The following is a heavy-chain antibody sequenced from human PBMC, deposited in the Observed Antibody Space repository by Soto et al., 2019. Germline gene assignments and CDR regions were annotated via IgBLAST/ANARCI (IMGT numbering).Heavy chain of an antibody. J-gene: IGHJ4*02. CDR3: AKDQRLLVAAAGTFSDY. CDR2: ISGSGGTT. CDR1: GITFSSYA. D-gene: IGHD6-13*01. Sequence: EVQLLESGVGLVQPGGSLRLSCAASGITFSSYAMSWVRQAPGKGLVWVSGISGSGGTTYYADPVKGRCTISRDNSKNTLYLQMNSLRAEDTAVYYCAKDQRLLVAAAGTFSDYWGQGTLVTVSS. V-gene: IGHV3-23*01.